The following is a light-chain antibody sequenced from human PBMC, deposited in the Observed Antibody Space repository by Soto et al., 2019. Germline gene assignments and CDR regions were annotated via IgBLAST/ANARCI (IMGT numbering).Light chain of an antibody. CDR1: QSISSRY. CDR3: QQFRSSPPAFT. Sequence: ESMLTQSPGTLSLSPGERATLSCRASQSISSRYLTWYQHKPGQAPRLLIYGASIRATGIPDRFSGSGSGTDITLTISRLEPEDFAVYYCQQFRSSPPAFTFGQGTKLEI. J-gene: IGKJ2*01. V-gene: IGKV3-20*01. CDR2: GAS.